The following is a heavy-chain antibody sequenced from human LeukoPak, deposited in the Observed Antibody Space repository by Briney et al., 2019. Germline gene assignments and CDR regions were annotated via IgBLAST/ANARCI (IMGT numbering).Heavy chain of an antibody. CDR2: IYYSGNT. D-gene: IGHD6-19*01. J-gene: IGHJ4*02. CDR3: ASTPPRGVAVAGWYY. Sequence: SETLSLTCTVSGGSISSSGYYWGWIRQPPGKGLEWIGSIYYSGNTYYNPSLKSRVTISVDTSKNQFSLKLSSVTAADTAVYYCASTPPRGVAVAGWYYWGQGTLVTVSS. V-gene: IGHV4-39*07. CDR1: GGSISSSGYY.